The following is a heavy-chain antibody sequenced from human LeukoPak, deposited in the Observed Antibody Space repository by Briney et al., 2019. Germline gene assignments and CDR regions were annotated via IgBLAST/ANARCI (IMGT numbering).Heavy chain of an antibody. CDR2: IIPIFGTA. V-gene: IGHV1-69*13. CDR1: GGTFSSYA. CDR3: ARDSRDYGSGSSQYYFDY. D-gene: IGHD3-10*01. J-gene: IGHJ4*02. Sequence: SVKVSCKASGGTFSSYATSWVRQAPGQGLEWMGGIIPIFGTANYAQKFQGRVTITADESTSTAYMELSSLRSEDTAVYYWARDSRDYGSGSSQYYFDYWGQGTLVTVSS.